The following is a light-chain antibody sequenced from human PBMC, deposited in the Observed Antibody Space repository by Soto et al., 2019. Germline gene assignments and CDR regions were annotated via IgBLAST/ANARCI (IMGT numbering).Light chain of an antibody. CDR3: QSYDRGV. J-gene: IGLJ2*01. CDR1: SGSIASNY. Sequence: NFVLTQPHSVSESPGKTVTISCTRSSGSIASNYVQWYQQRPGSAPTTVIYEDNQRPSGVPDRFSGSIDSSSNSASLTISGLKTEDEAHYYCQSYDRGVFGGGTQLTVL. CDR2: EDN. V-gene: IGLV6-57*04.